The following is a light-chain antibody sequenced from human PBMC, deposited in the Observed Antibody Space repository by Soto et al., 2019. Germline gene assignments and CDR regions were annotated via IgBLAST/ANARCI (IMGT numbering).Light chain of an antibody. CDR3: QHRASWPLT. CDR1: QSVSSY. V-gene: IGKV3-11*01. Sequence: EIVLTQSPATLSLSPGERATLSCRASQSVSSYLAWYQQKPGQAPRLLIYDASNRATCIPARFSGSGSGTDFTLTISSLEPEDFAVYFCQHRASWPLTFGGGTTVEIK. CDR2: DAS. J-gene: IGKJ4*01.